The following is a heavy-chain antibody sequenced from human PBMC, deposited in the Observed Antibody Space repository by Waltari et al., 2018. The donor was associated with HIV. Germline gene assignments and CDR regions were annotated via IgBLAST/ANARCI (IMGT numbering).Heavy chain of an antibody. CDR1: GYTFSIYG. CDR3: AGVSNCYNIYYYNCMDG. CDR2: IRGYNGNT. D-gene: IGHD2-21*01. V-gene: IGHV1-18*03. Sequence: QVQLVQPGAEVKKPGASVKVSCKASGYTFSIYGITWVRQAPGQGLEWMGWIRGYNGNTHDAHKMQRRVTMTTDKPTSTAYMELMNRRSDDVAVYYCAGVSNCYNIYYYNCMDGWGQGTTVTVSS. J-gene: IGHJ6*02.